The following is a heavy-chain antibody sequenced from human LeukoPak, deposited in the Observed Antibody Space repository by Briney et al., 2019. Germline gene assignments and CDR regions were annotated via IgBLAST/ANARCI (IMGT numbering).Heavy chain of an antibody. D-gene: IGHD3-9*01. CDR2: IYYSGST. V-gene: IGHV4-39*01. J-gene: IGHJ4*02. CDR1: GGSISSSSYY. CDR3: ARQRYFDQYFDY. Sequence: SETLSLACTVSGGSISSSSYYWGWIRQPPGKGLEWIGSIYYSGSTYYNPSLKSRVTISVDTSKNQFSLKLSSVTAADTAVYYCARQRYFDQYFDYWGQGTLVTVSS.